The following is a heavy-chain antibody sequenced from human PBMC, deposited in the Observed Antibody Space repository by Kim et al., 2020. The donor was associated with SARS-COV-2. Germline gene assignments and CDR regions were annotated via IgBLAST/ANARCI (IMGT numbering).Heavy chain of an antibody. CDR2: IIPIFGTS. Sequence: SVKVSCKASGGTFSSYAISWVRQAPGQGLEWMGGIIPIFGTSNYAQKFQGRVTVTADGSTGTAYMELSSLGSEDTAVYYCARVYSSGWSPYYYYYGMDVWGQGTTVTVSS. J-gene: IGHJ6*02. V-gene: IGHV1-69*13. D-gene: IGHD6-19*01. CDR3: ARVYSSGWSPYYYYYGMDV. CDR1: GGTFSSYA.